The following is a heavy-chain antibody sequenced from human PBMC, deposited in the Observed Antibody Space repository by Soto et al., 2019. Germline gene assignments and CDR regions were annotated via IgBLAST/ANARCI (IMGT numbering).Heavy chain of an antibody. CDR3: AREVRLSGKWLARYTNWFDP. Sequence: QVQLVQSGAEVKKPGASVKVSCKASGYTFTSYGISWVRQAPGQGLEWMGWISAYNGNTNYAQKRQGRVTMTTDTSTSTAYMELRSQRSDDTAVYYCAREVRLSGKWLARYTNWFDPWGQGTLVTVSS. D-gene: IGHD6-19*01. V-gene: IGHV1-18*01. CDR1: GYTFTSYG. J-gene: IGHJ5*02. CDR2: ISAYNGNT.